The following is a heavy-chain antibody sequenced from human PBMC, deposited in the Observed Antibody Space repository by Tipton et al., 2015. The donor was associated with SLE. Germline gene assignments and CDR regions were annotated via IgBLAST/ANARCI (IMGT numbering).Heavy chain of an antibody. CDR3: ARVPYSSGWTRWAFDI. Sequence: TLSLTCAVYGGSFSGYYWSWIRPPPGKGLEWIGEINHSGSTNYNPSLKSRVTISVDTSKNQFSLKLSSVTAADTAVYYCARVPYSSGWTRWAFDIWGQGKMVTVSS. CDR1: GGSFSGYY. CDR2: INHSGST. J-gene: IGHJ3*02. D-gene: IGHD6-19*01. V-gene: IGHV4-34*01.